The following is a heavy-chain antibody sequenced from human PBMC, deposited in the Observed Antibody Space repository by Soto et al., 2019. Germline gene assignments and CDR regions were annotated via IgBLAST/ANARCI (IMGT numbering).Heavy chain of an antibody. CDR1: GFSLSTSGVG. J-gene: IGHJ3*02. CDR3: ARQLGYCTNGVCPGLDFDI. Sequence: RAKLGTPAQTLTLTCTSPGFSLSTSGVGVGWIRQPPGKALEWLALIYWDDDKRYSPSLKSGLTITKDTSKNQVVLTMTNMDPVDTATYYCARQLGYCTNGVCPGLDFDIWGQGTMVTVSS. CDR2: IYWDDDK. D-gene: IGHD2-8*01. V-gene: IGHV2-5*02.